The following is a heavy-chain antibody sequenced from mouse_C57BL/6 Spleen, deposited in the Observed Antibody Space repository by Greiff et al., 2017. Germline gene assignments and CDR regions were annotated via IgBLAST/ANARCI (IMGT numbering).Heavy chain of an antibody. Sequence: VKVVESGPELVKPGASVKISCKASGYAFSSSWMNWVKQRPGHGLEWIGRIYPGDGDTNYNGKFKGKATLTADKSSSTAYMHLSSLTSEDSAVYFCARDYGTDYWGQGTTLTVSS. CDR1: GYAFSSSW. V-gene: IGHV1-82*01. D-gene: IGHD1-1*01. CDR2: IYPGDGDT. CDR3: ARDYGTDY. J-gene: IGHJ2*01.